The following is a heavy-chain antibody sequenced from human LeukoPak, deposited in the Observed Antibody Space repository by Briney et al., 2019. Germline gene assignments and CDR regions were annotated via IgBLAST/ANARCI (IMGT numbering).Heavy chain of an antibody. D-gene: IGHD3-22*01. J-gene: IGHJ4*02. CDR3: ARARWQQYYDSSGYPDY. CDR2: INPNSGGT. V-gene: IGHV1-2*02. Sequence: GASVKVSCKASGYTFTGYYMHWVRQAPGQGLEWMGWINPNSGGTNYAQKFQGRVTMTRDTSISTAYMELSRLRSDDTAVYYCARARWQQYYDSSGYPDYWGQGTLVTVSS. CDR1: GYTFTGYY.